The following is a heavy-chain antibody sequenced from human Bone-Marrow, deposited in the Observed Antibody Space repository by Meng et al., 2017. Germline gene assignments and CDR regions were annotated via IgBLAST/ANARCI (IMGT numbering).Heavy chain of an antibody. CDR1: GLTFSSYA. V-gene: IGHV3-23*01. D-gene: IGHD3-10*01. Sequence: GGSLRLSCAASGLTFSSYAMSWVRQAPEKGLEWVSAISGSGGSTYYADSVKGRFTISRDNSKNTLYLQMNSMRAGDTAVYYCAKVSSGNGRVGGLVSLAFYYYYVMDVWGQGTTVTVSS. CDR3: AKVSSGNGRVGGLVSLAFYYYYVMDV. CDR2: ISGSGGST. J-gene: IGHJ6*02.